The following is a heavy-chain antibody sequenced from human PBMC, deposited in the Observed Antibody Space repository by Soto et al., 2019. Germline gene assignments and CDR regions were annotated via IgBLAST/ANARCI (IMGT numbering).Heavy chain of an antibody. J-gene: IGHJ4*02. CDR2: INSNGGST. V-gene: IGHV3-23*01. CDR1: GFTFSRYI. D-gene: IGHD2-2*01. CDR3: ARVPDLNYCSRTSCLYYFDY. Sequence: EVQLLESGGGLVQPGGSLRLSCVASGFTFSRYIMSWVRQAPGKGLEWVSTINSNGGSTYYADSVKGRFTVSRDNSRNSRYLQMNSLRAEDTAVYYCARVPDLNYCSRTSCLYYFDYWGQGGLVTVSS.